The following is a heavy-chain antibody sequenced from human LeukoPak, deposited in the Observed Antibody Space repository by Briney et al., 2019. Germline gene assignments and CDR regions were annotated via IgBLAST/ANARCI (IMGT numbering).Heavy chain of an antibody. CDR3: ARVHIAAAGPYYFDY. CDR1: GGSISSYY. V-gene: IGHV4-59*01. D-gene: IGHD6-13*01. CDR2: IYYSGST. Sequence: PSETLSLTCTVSGGSISSYYWSWIRQPPGKGLEWIGYIYYSGSTNYNPSLKSRVTISVDTSKNQFSLKLSSVTAADTAVYYCARVHIAAAGPYYFDYWGQGTLVTVSS. J-gene: IGHJ4*02.